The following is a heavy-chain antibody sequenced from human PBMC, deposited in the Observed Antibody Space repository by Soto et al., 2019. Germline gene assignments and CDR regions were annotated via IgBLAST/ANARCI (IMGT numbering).Heavy chain of an antibody. J-gene: IGHJ6*02. Sequence: QVQLVESGGGVVQPGRSLRLSCAASGFTFSSYGMHWVRQAPGKGLEWVAVIWYDGSNKYYADSVKGRFTISRDNSKNTLYLQMTSLRAEDTAVYYCARGWDYDSSGYSYYYGMDVWGQGTTVTVSS. CDR2: IWYDGSNK. CDR3: ARGWDYDSSGYSYYYGMDV. V-gene: IGHV3-33*01. D-gene: IGHD3-22*01. CDR1: GFTFSSYG.